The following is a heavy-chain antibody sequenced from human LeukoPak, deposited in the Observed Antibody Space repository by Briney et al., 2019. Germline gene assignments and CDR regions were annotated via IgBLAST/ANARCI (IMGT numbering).Heavy chain of an antibody. D-gene: IGHD4-17*01. CDR3: ARGRPWTTVTRYFDY. CDR1: GGSFSGYY. J-gene: IGHJ4*02. V-gene: IGHV4-34*01. Sequence: SETLSLICAVYGGSFSGYYWSWIRQPPGKGLEWIGEINHSGSTNYNPSLKSRVTISVDTSKNQFSLKLSSVTAADTAVYYCARGRPWTTVTRYFDYWGQGTLVTVSS. CDR2: INHSGST.